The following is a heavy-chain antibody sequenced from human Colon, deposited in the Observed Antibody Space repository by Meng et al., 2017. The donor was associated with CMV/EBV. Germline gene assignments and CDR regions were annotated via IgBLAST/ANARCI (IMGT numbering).Heavy chain of an antibody. CDR2: ISGTGADS. D-gene: IGHD1-1*01. CDR3: TRDGYNWIPFDS. CDR1: GFTLSSYA. V-gene: IGHV3-23*01. J-gene: IGHJ4*02. Sequence: DVQWWESGGGLVQTGGSLRVSCAASGFTLSSYAMSWVRQAPGKGLEWVSHISGTGADSYYADSVKGRFTISRDNSRNTLYLQMNSLRVEDTAIYFCTRDGYNWIPFDSWGQGTLVTVSS.